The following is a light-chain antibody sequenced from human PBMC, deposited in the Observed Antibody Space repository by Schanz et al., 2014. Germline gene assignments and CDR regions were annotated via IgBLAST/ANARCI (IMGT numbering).Light chain of an antibody. CDR1: QNVDSVY. V-gene: IGKV3-20*01. Sequence: ENVLTQSPGTLSLSPGERAALSCRASQNVDSVYLAWYQQKPGQAPRLLIYGASSRATGTPDRFSGSASGTDFTLTISSLEPEDFAVYYCQQYRTFGQGTKVEIK. CDR2: GAS. CDR3: QQYRT. J-gene: IGKJ1*01.